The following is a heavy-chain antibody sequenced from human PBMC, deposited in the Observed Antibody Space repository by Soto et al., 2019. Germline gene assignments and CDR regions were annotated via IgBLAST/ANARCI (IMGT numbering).Heavy chain of an antibody. D-gene: IGHD3-16*01. CDR2: IYPDDSDT. Sequence: LGESLKISCKGSGYSFTSYWIGWVRQMPGKDLEWMAIIYPDDSDTRYSPSFQGQVTISADKSISTAYLQWGSLKASDTAMYYCMRLGFSGVGYFSYYYYGMAVWGQGTTVTVSS. CDR3: MRLGFSGVGYFSYYYYGMAV. V-gene: IGHV5-51*01. J-gene: IGHJ6*02. CDR1: GYSFTSYW.